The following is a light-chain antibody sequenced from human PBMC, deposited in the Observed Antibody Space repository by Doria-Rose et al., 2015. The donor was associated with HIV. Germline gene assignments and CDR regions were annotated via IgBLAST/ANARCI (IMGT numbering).Light chain of an antibody. CDR1: QSISNW. CDR3: QHFDKYFSWT. J-gene: IGKJ1*01. Sequence: TQSPSTLSASVGDRVTTTCRASQSISNWLAWYQQKPGQAPKLLIYKASTLQSGVPSRFRGSGSGTEFTLTINSLQPDDFATYYCQHFDKYFSWTFGHGTKVDIK. V-gene: IGKV1-5*03. CDR2: KAS.